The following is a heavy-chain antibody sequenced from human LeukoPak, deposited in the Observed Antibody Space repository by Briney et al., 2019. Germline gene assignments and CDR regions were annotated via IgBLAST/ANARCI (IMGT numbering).Heavy chain of an antibody. J-gene: IGHJ4*02. V-gene: IGHV3-74*01. CDR1: GFTFSNYW. CDR3: AKAPYYYDSSGYYYIA. CDR2: INPDGSIT. Sequence: GGSLRLSCAASGFTFSNYWMHWVRQDPGKGLVWVSLINPDGSITNYADSVKGRFTISRDNAKNTLYLQMNSLRAEDTAVYYCAKAPYYYDSSGYYYIAWGQGTLVTVSS. D-gene: IGHD3-22*01.